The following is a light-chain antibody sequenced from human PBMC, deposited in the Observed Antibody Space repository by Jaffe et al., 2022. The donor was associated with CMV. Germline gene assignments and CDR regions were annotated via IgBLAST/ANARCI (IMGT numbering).Light chain of an antibody. V-gene: IGLV1-44*01. J-gene: IGLJ3*02. Sequence: QSLLTQPPSASGTPGQSVTISCSGSSSNVGTNTVNWYQQLPGTVPRLLVYSNAQRPSGVPDRFSASKSGASASLAISGLQSEDEADYYCAAWDDSLNAWVFGGGTKLTVL. CDR2: SNA. CDR3: AAWDDSLNAWV. CDR1: SSNVGTNT.